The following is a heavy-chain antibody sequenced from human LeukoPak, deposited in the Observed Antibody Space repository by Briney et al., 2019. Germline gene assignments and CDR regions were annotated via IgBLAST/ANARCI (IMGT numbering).Heavy chain of an antibody. Sequence: PGGSLRLSCAASGFTFSSYAMHWVRQAPGKGLEWVAVISYDGSNKYYADSVKGRFTISRDNSKNTLYLQMNSLRAEDTAVYYCARDSSSFHYYYYYYMNVWGKGTTVTVSS. D-gene: IGHD6-6*01. J-gene: IGHJ6*03. CDR2: ISYDGSNK. CDR1: GFTFSSYA. CDR3: ARDSSSFHYYYYYYMNV. V-gene: IGHV3-30*04.